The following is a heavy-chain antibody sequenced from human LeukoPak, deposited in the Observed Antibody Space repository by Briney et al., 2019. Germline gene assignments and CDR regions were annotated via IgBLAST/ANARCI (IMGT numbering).Heavy chain of an antibody. J-gene: IGHJ5*02. CDR1: GGSISSSSYY. CDR3: ARTNYYDSSGYYYRWFDP. CDR2: IYYSGST. Sequence: SETLSLTCTVSGGSISSSSYYWGWIRQPPGKGLEWIGSIYYSGSTYYNPSLKSRVTISVDTSKNQFSLKLSSVTAADTAVYYCARTNYYDSSGYYYRWFDPWGQGTLVTVSS. V-gene: IGHV4-39*01. D-gene: IGHD3-22*01.